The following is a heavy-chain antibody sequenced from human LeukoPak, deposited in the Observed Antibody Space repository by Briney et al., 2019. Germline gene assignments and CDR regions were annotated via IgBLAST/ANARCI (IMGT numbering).Heavy chain of an antibody. J-gene: IGHJ4*02. CDR3: ASGGGKRTAAFDY. CDR1: GYTFSTYW. Sequence: GESLKISCKGSGYTFSTYWIVWVRQMPGKGLEYMGIIYPGDSDTRYSPSFQGQVTISADKSISTAYLQWSSLKASDTALYYCASGGGKRTAAFDYWGQGTLVTVSS. D-gene: IGHD3-16*01. V-gene: IGHV5-51*01. CDR2: IYPGDSDT.